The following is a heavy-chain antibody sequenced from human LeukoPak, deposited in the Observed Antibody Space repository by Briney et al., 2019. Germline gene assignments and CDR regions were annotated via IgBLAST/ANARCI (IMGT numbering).Heavy chain of an antibody. D-gene: IGHD3/OR15-3a*01. CDR2: IYYSGST. V-gene: IGHV4-59*08. J-gene: IGHJ5*02. Sequence: SETLSLTCTVSGGSISSYYWSWIRQPPGKGLEWIGYIYYSGSTNYNPSLKSRVTISVDTSKNQFSLKLSSVTAADTAVYYCARGWTYNWFDPWAREPWSPSPQ. CDR3: ARGWTYNWFDP. CDR1: GGSISSYY.